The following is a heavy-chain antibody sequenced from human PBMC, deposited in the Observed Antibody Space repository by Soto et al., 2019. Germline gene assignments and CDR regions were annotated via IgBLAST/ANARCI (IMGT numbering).Heavy chain of an antibody. CDR3: AKGRGYDFWSGPGEEDYYYYMDV. J-gene: IGHJ6*03. Sequence: GGSLRLSCAASGFTFDDYAMHWVRQAPGKGLEWVSGISWNSGSIGYADSVKGRFTISRDNAKNSLYLQMNSLRAEDTALYYCAKGRGYDFWSGPGEEDYYYYMDVWGKGTTVTVSS. V-gene: IGHV3-9*01. CDR1: GFTFDDYA. D-gene: IGHD3-3*01. CDR2: ISWNSGSI.